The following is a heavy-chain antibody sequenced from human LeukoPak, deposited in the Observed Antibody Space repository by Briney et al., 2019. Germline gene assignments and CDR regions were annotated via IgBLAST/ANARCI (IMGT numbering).Heavy chain of an antibody. CDR3: AKGGIYAFDY. D-gene: IGHD5-12*01. CDR1: GFTFRNYA. Sequence: GGSLRLSCAASGFTFRNYAMTWVRQAPGKGLEWVSAISSTGAGTYYADSVKGRFTISRDNSENTLYLQMNGLRAEDTAVYYCAKGGIYAFDYWGQGTLVTVSS. CDR2: ISSTGAGT. V-gene: IGHV3-23*01. J-gene: IGHJ4*02.